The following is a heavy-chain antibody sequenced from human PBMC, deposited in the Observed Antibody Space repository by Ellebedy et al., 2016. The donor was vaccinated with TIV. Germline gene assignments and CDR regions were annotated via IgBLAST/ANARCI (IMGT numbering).Heavy chain of an antibody. CDR2: IIPLLGTT. V-gene: IGHV1-69*13. CDR3: ARADGSGRYHYYYGLDV. Sequence: AASVKVSCKASGDTFTRYNIAWVRQAPGQGLEWMGDIIPLLGTTNQEKQFQGRLTITADESTSTAYMELSSLRPEDTAVYYCARADGSGRYHYYYGLDVWGQGTTVIVS. CDR1: GDTFTRYN. J-gene: IGHJ6*02. D-gene: IGHD3-10*01.